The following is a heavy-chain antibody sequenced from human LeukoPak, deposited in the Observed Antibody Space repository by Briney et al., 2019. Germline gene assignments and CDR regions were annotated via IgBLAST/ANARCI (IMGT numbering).Heavy chain of an antibody. CDR3: ARRDYGDFNEFDY. CDR2: IIPIFGTA. CDR1: GGTFSSYA. V-gene: IGHV1-69*05. J-gene: IGHJ4*02. D-gene: IGHD4-17*01. Sequence: SVKVSCKASGGTFSSYAISWVRQAPGQGLEWMGRIIPIFGTANYAQKFQGRVTITTDESTSTAYMELSSLRSEDTAVYYCARRDYGDFNEFDYWGQGTLVTVSS.